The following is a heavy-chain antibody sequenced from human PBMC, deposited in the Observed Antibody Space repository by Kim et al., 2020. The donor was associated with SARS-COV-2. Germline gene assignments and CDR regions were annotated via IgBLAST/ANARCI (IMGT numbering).Heavy chain of an antibody. V-gene: IGHV4-31*03. CDR2: IYYSGST. J-gene: IGHJ3*02. CDR3: ARAYYDSSGYYYVDAFDI. CDR1: GGSISSGGYY. Sequence: SETLSLTCTVSGGSISSGGYYWSWIRQHPGKGLEWIGYIYYSGSTYYNPSLKSRVTISVDTSKNQFSLKLSSVTAADTAVYYCARAYYDSSGYYYVDAFDIWGQGTMVTVSS. D-gene: IGHD3-22*01.